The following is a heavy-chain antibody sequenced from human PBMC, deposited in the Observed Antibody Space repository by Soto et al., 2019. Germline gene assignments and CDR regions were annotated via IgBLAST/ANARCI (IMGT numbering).Heavy chain of an antibody. CDR3: ARARRNWKDRNYSYYGMDV. CDR2: IYYSGST. Sequence: AETLSLTCTVSGGSISSYYWSWVRQPPGKGLEWIGYIYYSGSTNYTPSLKSRLTRSVDTSKNQFSLKLSSVTAADTAVYYCARARRNWKDRNYSYYGMDVWRQGTTVT. V-gene: IGHV4-59*01. J-gene: IGHJ6*02. D-gene: IGHD1-1*01. CDR1: GGSISSYY.